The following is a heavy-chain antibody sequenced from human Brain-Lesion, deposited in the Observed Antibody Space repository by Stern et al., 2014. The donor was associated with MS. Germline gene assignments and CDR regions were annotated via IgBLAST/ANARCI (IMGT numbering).Heavy chain of an antibody. CDR1: GFSLSNAAMG. CDR3: ARMREYCSGGICFAGYYDS. D-gene: IGHD2-15*01. CDR2: IFSTGES. J-gene: IGHJ4*02. V-gene: IGHV2-26*01. Sequence: QVTLRESGPVLVKPTETLTLTCSVSGFSLSNAAMGVSWIRQPPGKALECLAHIFSTGESSYSTSLKSRPTISKDTSRSQVVLTMTNMDPVDTATYYCARMREYCSGGICFAGYYDSWGQGTLVTVSS.